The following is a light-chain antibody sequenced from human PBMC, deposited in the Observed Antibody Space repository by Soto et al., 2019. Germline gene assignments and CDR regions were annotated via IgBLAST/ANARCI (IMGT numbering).Light chain of an antibody. CDR1: SSDVGGYNY. CDR2: EVS. J-gene: IGLJ1*01. V-gene: IGLV2-14*01. CDR3: CSYTGTSTLF. Sequence: QSALTQPASVSGSPGQSITISCTGTSSDVGGYNYVSWYQQYPGKAPKLMIFEVSNRPSGVSNRFSGTKSGNTASLTISGLQTEDEADYYCCSYTGTSTLFFGSGTKVTV.